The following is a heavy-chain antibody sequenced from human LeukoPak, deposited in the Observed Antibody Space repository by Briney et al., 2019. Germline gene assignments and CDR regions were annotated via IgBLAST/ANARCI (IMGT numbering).Heavy chain of an antibody. V-gene: IGHV4-39*01. Sequence: PSETLSLTCTVSGGSISSSSYYWGWIRQPPGKGLEWIGSIYYSGSTYYNPSLKSRVTISVDTSKNQFSLKLSSVTAADTAVYYCARPWTHSFPDVWGKGTTVTVSS. D-gene: IGHD3/OR15-3a*01. CDR3: ARPWTHSFPDV. J-gene: IGHJ6*04. CDR2: IYYSGST. CDR1: GGSISSSSYY.